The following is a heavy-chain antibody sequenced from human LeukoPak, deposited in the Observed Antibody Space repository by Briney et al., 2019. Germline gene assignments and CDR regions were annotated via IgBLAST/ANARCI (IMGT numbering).Heavy chain of an antibody. CDR3: ARRAVAAVASGGNWFDP. Sequence: SETLSLTCAVYGGSFSGYYWSWIRQPPGKGLEWIGEINHSGSTNYNPSLKSRVTISVDTSKNQFSLKLSSVTAADTAVYYCARRAVAAVASGGNWFDPWGQGTLVTVSS. CDR1: GGSFSGYY. D-gene: IGHD6-19*01. CDR2: INHSGST. J-gene: IGHJ5*02. V-gene: IGHV4-34*01.